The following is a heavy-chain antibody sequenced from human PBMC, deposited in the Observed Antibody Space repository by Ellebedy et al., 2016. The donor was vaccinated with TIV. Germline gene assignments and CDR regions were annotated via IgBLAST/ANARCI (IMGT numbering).Heavy chain of an antibody. CDR3: ARDDYNPKWYFDL. Sequence: PGGSLRLSCAASGFTFTSSSLNWVPHAPGKGLEWISYISSSSDTIYYADSVKGRFTISRDNAKSSLFLQMNSLRAEDTAVYYCARDDYNPKWYFDLWGRGTLVAVVS. J-gene: IGHJ2*01. CDR2: ISSSSDTI. V-gene: IGHV3-48*04. CDR1: GFTFTSSS. D-gene: IGHD4-11*01.